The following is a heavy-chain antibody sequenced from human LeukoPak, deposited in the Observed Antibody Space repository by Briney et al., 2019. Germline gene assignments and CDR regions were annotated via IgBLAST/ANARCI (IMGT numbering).Heavy chain of an antibody. CDR1: GFTFSSYG. V-gene: IGHV3-21*01. CDR3: ARLASSGWYRDAFDI. D-gene: IGHD6-19*01. Sequence: GGSLRLSCAASGFTFSSYGMHWVRQAPGKGLEWVSSISSSSSYIYYADSVKGRFTISRDNAKNSLYLQMNSLRAEDTAVYYCARLASSGWYRDAFDIWGQGTMVTVSS. CDR2: ISSSSSYI. J-gene: IGHJ3*02.